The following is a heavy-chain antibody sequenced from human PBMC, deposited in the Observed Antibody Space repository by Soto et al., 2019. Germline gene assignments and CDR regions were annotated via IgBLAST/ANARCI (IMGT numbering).Heavy chain of an antibody. V-gene: IGHV3-33*01. D-gene: IGHD3-22*01. J-gene: IGHJ6*02. CDR3: ARVSSDYYGMDV. CDR2: IWYDGSIK. CDR1: ESMFGSYG. Sequence: QVQLVESGGGVVQPGRSLRLSCVASESMFGSYGMYWVRQAPGKGLEWVAVIWYDGSIKHYADSVKGRFTISRDNSKNTLQLQMNSRRAEDTAVYYCARVSSDYYGMDVWGQGTAVIVSS.